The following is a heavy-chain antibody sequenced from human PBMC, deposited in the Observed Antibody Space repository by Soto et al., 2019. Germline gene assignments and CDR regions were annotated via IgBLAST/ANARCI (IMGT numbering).Heavy chain of an antibody. V-gene: IGHV3-23*01. Sequence: EEQLLDSGGGLVQRGGSLRLSCAASGFTFSTYAMNWVRQAPGKGLEWVSGISGSDDNTYYADSVKGRFTISRDNSXXTIHLQMNSLRGEDTAVYYCAKVLAVAEYFYGMDVWGQGTTVTVSS. D-gene: IGHD6-19*01. J-gene: IGHJ6*02. CDR2: ISGSDDNT. CDR3: AKVLAVAEYFYGMDV. CDR1: GFTFSTYA.